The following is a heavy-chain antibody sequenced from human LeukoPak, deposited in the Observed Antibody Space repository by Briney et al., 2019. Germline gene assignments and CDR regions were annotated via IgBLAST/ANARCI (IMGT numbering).Heavy chain of an antibody. V-gene: IGHV1-18*01. CDR1: GYTCTSYG. D-gene: IGHD3-22*01. CDR3: ARARPWDSSRSYYFGMDV. Sequence: GASVKVSCKASGYTCTSYGISWVRQAPGQGLEWMGWISAYNGNTNYAQKLQGRVTMTTDTSTSTAYMELRSLRSDDTAVYYCARARPWDSSRSYYFGMDVWGHGTTVTVSS. J-gene: IGHJ6*02. CDR2: ISAYNGNT.